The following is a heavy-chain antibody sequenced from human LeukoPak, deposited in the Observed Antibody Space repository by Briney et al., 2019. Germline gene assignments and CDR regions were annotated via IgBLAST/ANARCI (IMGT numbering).Heavy chain of an antibody. CDR1: GYTFTGYY. CDR3: ARDHGSSWEFDY. D-gene: IGHD6-6*01. CDR2: INPNSGGT. Sequence: ASVKVSCKASGYTFTGYYMHWVRQAPGQGLEWMGWINPNSGGTNYARKFQGRVTMTRDTSISTAYMELSRLRSDDTAVYYCARDHGSSWEFDYWGQGTLVTVSS. V-gene: IGHV1-2*02. J-gene: IGHJ4*02.